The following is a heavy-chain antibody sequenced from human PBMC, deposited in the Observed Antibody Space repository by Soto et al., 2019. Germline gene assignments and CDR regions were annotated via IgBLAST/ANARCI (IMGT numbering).Heavy chain of an antibody. Sequence: SETLSLTCTFSGGSVSSGSYYWSWIRQPPGKGLEWIGSIFYSGSTYYNPSLKSRVTISVDTSKNQFSLKLTSVTAADTAVYYCARDPLGPSLQFHTAGREYYYYGMDVWGQGTTVTVSS. CDR1: GGSVSSGSYY. CDR3: ARDPLGPSLQFHTAGREYYYYGMDV. V-gene: IGHV4-39*02. CDR2: IFYSGST. D-gene: IGHD6-13*01. J-gene: IGHJ6*02.